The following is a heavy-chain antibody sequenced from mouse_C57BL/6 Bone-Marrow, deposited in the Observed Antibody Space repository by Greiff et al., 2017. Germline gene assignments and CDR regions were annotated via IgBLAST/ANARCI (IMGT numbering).Heavy chain of an antibody. J-gene: IGHJ4*01. D-gene: IGHD2-1*01. CDR2: IDPSDSYT. V-gene: IGHV1-59*01. Sequence: QVQLKQPGAELVRPGTSVKLSCKASGYTFTSYWMHWVKQRPGQGLEWIGVIDPSDSYTNYNQKFKGKATLTVDTSSSTAYMQLSSLTSEDSAVYYCARCNYYYALDYWGQGTSVTVSS. CDR3: ARCNYYYALDY. CDR1: GYTFTSYW.